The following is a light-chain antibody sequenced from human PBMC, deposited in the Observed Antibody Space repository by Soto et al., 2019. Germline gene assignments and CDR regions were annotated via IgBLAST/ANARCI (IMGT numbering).Light chain of an antibody. V-gene: IGKV2-28*01. J-gene: IGKJ3*01. CDR2: LGS. Sequence: DIVMTQSPLSLPVTPGEPASISCRSSQSLLHSNGYNYLDWYLQKPGQSPQLLSYLGSNRASGVPDRFSGSGSGTDFKLKISSVEAEDVGVYYCMQALQTPRTFGPGTKVDIK. CDR3: MQALQTPRT. CDR1: QSLLHSNGYNY.